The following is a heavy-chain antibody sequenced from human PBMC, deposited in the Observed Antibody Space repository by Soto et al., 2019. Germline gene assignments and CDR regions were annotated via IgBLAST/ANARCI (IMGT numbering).Heavy chain of an antibody. CDR1: GFPLNSGSYF. CDR3: ARARLTFAYGMDV. J-gene: IGHJ6*02. D-gene: IGHD3-16*01. CDR2: IYYTGST. Sequence: SGTPSLTCPFSGFPLNSGSYFLVWIRPPPGKGLEWIGSIYYTGSTNFNPSLKSRVTISMGTSKNQFSLNLKSVTTADTAVYYCARARLTFAYGMDVWGQGATVTVS. V-gene: IGHV4-61*01.